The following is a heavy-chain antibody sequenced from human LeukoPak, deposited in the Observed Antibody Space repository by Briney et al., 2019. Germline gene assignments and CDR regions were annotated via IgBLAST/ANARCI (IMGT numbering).Heavy chain of an antibody. V-gene: IGHV4-34*01. J-gene: IGHJ3*02. CDR1: GGSFSGYY. CDR3: ARETTVVTPGRSDVFDI. D-gene: IGHD4-23*01. Sequence: PSETLSLTCAVYGGSFSGYYRSWIRQPPGKGLEWIGEINHSGSTNYNPSLKSRVTISVDTSKNQFSLKLSSVTAADTAVYYCARETTVVTPGRSDVFDIWGQGTMVTVSS. CDR2: INHSGST.